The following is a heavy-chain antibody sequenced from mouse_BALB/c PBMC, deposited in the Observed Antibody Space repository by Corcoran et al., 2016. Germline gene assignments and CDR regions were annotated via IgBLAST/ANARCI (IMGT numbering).Heavy chain of an antibody. Sequence: QIQWVQSGPELKKPGETVKISCKASGYTFTNYGMNWVKQAPGKGLKWMGWINTYTGEPTYADDFKGRFAFSLETSASTAYLQINNLKNEDMATYFCARTLGDYAVDYWGQGPSVTVSS. D-gene: IGHD3-1*01. V-gene: IGHV9-1*02. J-gene: IGHJ4*01. CDR3: ARTLGDYAVDY. CDR1: GYTFTNYG. CDR2: INTYTGEP.